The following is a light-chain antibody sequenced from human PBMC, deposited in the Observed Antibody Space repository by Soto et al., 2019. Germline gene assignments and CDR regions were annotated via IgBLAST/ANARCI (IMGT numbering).Light chain of an antibody. CDR3: QQCRTWPLT. CDR1: QNVYNN. Sequence: EIVMTQSPATLSVSPGEGATLSCKASQNVYNNLAWYQQRPGQPPRLLIYDASTRATDISARFSGSGYGTKFTLTISSLQSEDFSVYFCQQCRTWPLTFGGGTKVDIK. J-gene: IGKJ4*01. V-gene: IGKV3-15*01. CDR2: DAS.